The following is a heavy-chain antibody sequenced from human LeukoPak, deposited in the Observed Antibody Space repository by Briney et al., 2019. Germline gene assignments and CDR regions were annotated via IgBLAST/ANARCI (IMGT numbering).Heavy chain of an antibody. Sequence: GRSLRLSCAASGFTFSSYAMHWVRQAPGKGLEWVAVISYDGGNKYYADSVKGRFTISRDNSKNTLYLQMNSLRAEDTAVYYCARPRTRAAAGRYYFDYWGQGTLVTVSS. CDR1: GFTFSSYA. V-gene: IGHV3-30-3*01. CDR2: ISYDGGNK. D-gene: IGHD6-13*01. CDR3: ARPRTRAAAGRYYFDY. J-gene: IGHJ4*02.